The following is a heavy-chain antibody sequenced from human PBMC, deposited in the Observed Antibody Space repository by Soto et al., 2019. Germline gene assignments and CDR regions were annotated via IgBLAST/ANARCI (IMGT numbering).Heavy chain of an antibody. CDR2: IYHSGST. V-gene: IGHV4-4*02. CDR1: GGSISSTNW. J-gene: IGHJ4*02. Sequence: QVQLQESGPGLVKPSGTLSLTCAVSGGSISSTNWWSWVRQPPGKGLEWIGEIYHSGSTNYNPSLQSRXTIXVXTSKNQFSLKLSSVPAADTAVYYCARGLSTVSPLDYWGQGTLVTVSS. D-gene: IGHD3-16*02. CDR3: ARGLSTVSPLDY.